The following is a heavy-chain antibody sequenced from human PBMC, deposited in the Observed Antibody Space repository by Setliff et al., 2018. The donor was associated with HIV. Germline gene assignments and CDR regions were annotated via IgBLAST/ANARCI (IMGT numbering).Heavy chain of an antibody. D-gene: IGHD1-26*01. CDR1: GYTFTGYY. V-gene: IGHV1-2*06. CDR2: INPNSGGT. J-gene: IGHJ3*02. Sequence: ASVKVSCKASGYTFTGYYMHWVRQAPGQGLEWMGRINPNSGGTNYPQKFQGRVTMTRDTSIRTVYMKLSRLRSDATAVYYCARGTRVGANDAFDIWCQGTMVTVSS. CDR3: ARGTRVGANDAFDI.